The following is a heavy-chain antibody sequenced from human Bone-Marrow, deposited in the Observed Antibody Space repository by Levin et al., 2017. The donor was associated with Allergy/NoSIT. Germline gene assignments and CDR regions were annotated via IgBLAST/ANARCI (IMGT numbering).Heavy chain of an antibody. CDR3: AGGPCSGGVCNMGDWFDP. Sequence: KAGGSLRLSCAASGFTFNTYNMNWVRQAPGKGLEWVSSISSSAAYIHYTDSVKGRFTISRDNAKNSLYLQMSSLRAEDTAVYYCAGGPCSGGVCNMGDWFDPWGQGTLVTVSS. J-gene: IGHJ5*02. D-gene: IGHD2-8*02. CDR2: ISSSAAYI. V-gene: IGHV3-21*01. CDR1: GFTFNTYN.